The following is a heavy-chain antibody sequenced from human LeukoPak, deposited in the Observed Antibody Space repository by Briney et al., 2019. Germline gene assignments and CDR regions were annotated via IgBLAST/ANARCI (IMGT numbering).Heavy chain of an antibody. Sequence: PSETLSLTCAVYGGSFSGYYWSWIRQPPGKGLEWIGEINHSGSTNYNPSLKSRVIISVDPSKNQFSLKLTSVIAADTAVYYCARAGWFGELYGPLDFWGQGTLVTVSS. CDR3: ARAGWFGELYGPLDF. J-gene: IGHJ4*02. V-gene: IGHV4-34*01. CDR1: GGSFSGYY. D-gene: IGHD3-10*01. CDR2: INHSGST.